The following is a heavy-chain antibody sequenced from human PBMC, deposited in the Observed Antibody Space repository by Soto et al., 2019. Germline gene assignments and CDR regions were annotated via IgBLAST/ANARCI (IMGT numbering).Heavy chain of an antibody. J-gene: IGHJ6*02. V-gene: IGHV3-21*01. CDR3: EGEPYGGNSPYYYYGMDV. CDR2: ISSSSSYI. D-gene: IGHD4-17*01. Sequence: PGGSLRLSCVASGITFNNFAMTWVRLAPGRGLEWVSSISSSSSYIYYADSVKGRFTISRDNAKNSLYLQMNSLRAEDTAVYYCEGEPYGGNSPYYYYGMDVWGQGTTVTVSS. CDR1: GITFNNFA.